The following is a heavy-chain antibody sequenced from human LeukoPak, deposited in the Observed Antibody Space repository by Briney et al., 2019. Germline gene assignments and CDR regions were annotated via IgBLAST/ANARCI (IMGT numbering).Heavy chain of an antibody. CDR2: IWYDGSNK. CDR1: GFTFSSYG. CDR3: ARDRDGDYYYYGMDV. D-gene: IGHD5-24*01. J-gene: IGHJ6*02. Sequence: GGSLRLSCAASGFTFSSYGMHWVRQAPGKGLEWVAVIWYDGSNKYYADSVKGRFTISRDNSKNTLYLQMNSLRAEDTAVYYCARDRDGDYYYYGMDVWGQGTTVTVSS. V-gene: IGHV3-33*01.